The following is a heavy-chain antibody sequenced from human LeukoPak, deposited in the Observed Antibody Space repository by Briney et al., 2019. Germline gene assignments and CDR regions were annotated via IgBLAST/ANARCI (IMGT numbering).Heavy chain of an antibody. V-gene: IGHV3-23*01. CDR3: AKGTANTYYYGSGPPSPFDY. J-gene: IGHJ4*02. CDR2: ISGSGSST. CDR1: GFTFSTYA. Sequence: GGSLRLSCAASGFTFSTYAMSWVRQTPGKGLEWVAAISGSGSSTWYADSVKGRFTISRDNSKNTLYLQMNSLRAEDTAVYYCAKGTANTYYYGSGPPSPFDYWGQGTLVTVSS. D-gene: IGHD3-10*01.